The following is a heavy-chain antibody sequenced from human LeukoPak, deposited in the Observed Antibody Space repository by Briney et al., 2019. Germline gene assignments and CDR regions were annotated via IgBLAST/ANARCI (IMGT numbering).Heavy chain of an antibody. CDR3: AKGEERIETNGPIDY. CDR2: ISGSGGIR. J-gene: IGHJ4*02. Sequence: GGSLRLSCAASGFTFSSYAMSWVRQGPGKGLEWVSEISGSGGIRYYADSVKGRFTLSRDNSKNTVYLQMNSLRAEDTALYYCAKGEERIETNGPIDYWGQGTLVTVSS. D-gene: IGHD1-26*01. V-gene: IGHV3-23*01. CDR1: GFTFSSYA.